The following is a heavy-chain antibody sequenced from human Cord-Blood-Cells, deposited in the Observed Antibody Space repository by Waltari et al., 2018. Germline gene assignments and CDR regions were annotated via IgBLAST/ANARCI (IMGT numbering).Heavy chain of an antibody. V-gene: IGHV1-24*01. CDR2: FDPEDGET. CDR1: GYTLTELS. CDR3: ATDRRGREDYYYYYGMDV. D-gene: IGHD1-26*01. Sequence: QVQLVQSGAEVKKPGASVKVSCKVSGYTLTELSMHWVRQAPGKGLEWMGGFDPEDGETIYAQKFQGRVTMTEDTSTDTAYMELSSLRSEDTAVYYCATDRRGREDYYYYYGMDVWGQGTTVTVSS. J-gene: IGHJ6*02.